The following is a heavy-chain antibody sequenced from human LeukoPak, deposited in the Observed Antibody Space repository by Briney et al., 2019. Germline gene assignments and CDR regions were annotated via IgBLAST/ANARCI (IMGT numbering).Heavy chain of an antibody. J-gene: IGHJ6*03. CDR3: ARDASAIFGVRDYYYYYMDV. CDR2: ISPNSGDT. D-gene: IGHD3-3*01. CDR1: GYTFTGHY. Sequence: ASVKVSCKASGYTFTGHYMHWVRQAPGQGLEWMGWISPNSGDTDYAQKFQGWVTMTRDTSINTAYMELSRLTSDDTAVYYCARDASAIFGVRDYYYYYMDVWGKGTTVTVSS. V-gene: IGHV1-2*04.